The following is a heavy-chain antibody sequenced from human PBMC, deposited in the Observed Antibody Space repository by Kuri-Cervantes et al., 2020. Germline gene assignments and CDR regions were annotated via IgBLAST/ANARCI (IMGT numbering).Heavy chain of an antibody. D-gene: IGHD6-19*01. CDR1: GFTFDDYA. J-gene: IGHJ4*02. V-gene: IGHV3-9*01. CDR2: LSWNSGGI. Sequence: SLKISCAASGFTFDDYAMHWVRQAPGKGLEWVSGLSWNSGGIGYADSVKGRFTISRDNAKNALDLQMNSLRAEETTFYYCAKGDTVAGTLIDYWGQGTLVTVSS. CDR3: AKGDTVAGTLIDY.